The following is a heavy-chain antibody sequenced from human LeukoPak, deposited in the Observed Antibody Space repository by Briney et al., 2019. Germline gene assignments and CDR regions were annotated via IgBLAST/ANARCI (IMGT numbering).Heavy chain of an antibody. D-gene: IGHD4-17*01. CDR2: IYRGGST. J-gene: IGHJ4*02. CDR3: ARERDAGDYLDY. Sequence: GGSLRLSCAASGFTVSSIYMSWVRQAPGKGLEWVSIIYRGGSTYYADSVKGRFAVSRDNSKNTLYLQMNSLRAEDTAVYYCARERDAGDYLDYWGQGTLVTVSS. CDR1: GFTVSSIY. V-gene: IGHV3-53*01.